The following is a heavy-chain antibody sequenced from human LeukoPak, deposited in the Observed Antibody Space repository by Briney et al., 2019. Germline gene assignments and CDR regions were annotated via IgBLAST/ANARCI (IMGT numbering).Heavy chain of an antibody. J-gene: IGHJ4*02. D-gene: IGHD1-26*01. V-gene: IGHV4-59*01. Sequence: SETLSLTCTVSGGSISSYYWSWIRQPPGKELERIGYIYYSGSTNYNPSLKSRVTISVDTSKNQFSLKLSSATAADTAVYYCARVSYYFDYWGQGTLVTVSS. CDR3: ARVSYYFDY. CDR1: GGSISSYY. CDR2: IYYSGST.